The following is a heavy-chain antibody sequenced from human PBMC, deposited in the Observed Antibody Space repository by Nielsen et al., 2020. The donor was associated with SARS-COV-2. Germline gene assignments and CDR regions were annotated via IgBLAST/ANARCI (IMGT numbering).Heavy chain of an antibody. V-gene: IGHV1-46*01. Sequence: WVRQAPGQGLEWMGIINPSGGSTSYAQKFQGRVTMTRDTSTSTVYMELSSLRAEDTAVYYCARAHDYGDYHLWYYYYYGMDVWGQGTTVTVSS. D-gene: IGHD4-17*01. J-gene: IGHJ6*02. CDR3: ARAHDYGDYHLWYYYYYGMDV. CDR2: INPSGGST.